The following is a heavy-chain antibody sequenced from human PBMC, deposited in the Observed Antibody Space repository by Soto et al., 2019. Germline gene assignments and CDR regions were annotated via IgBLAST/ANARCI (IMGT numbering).Heavy chain of an antibody. CDR3: VHHGGVPYYHDF. Sequence: QVQLQESGPGLVNPSGTLSLTCAVSGGSLSSSSWWSWVRQPPGKTLEWLGEIFYSGSTKYIPSLNSRVTISADQSKNDFSLRLSSVTAADTAVYYCVHHGGVPYYHDFWGQGMLVTVSS. V-gene: IGHV4-4*02. CDR2: IFYSGST. J-gene: IGHJ4*02. CDR1: GGSLSSSSW. D-gene: IGHD2-8*01.